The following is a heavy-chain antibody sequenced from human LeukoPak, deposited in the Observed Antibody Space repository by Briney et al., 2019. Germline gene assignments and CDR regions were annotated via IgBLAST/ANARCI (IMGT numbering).Heavy chain of an antibody. CDR3: ARDAYSSSSFDY. J-gene: IGHJ4*02. V-gene: IGHV3-21*01. Sequence: GGSLRLSCAASGFIFSSHSMNWVRQAPGKGLEWVSFISSSSTYIYYADSVKGRFTISRDNAKNSLNLQMNSLRAEDTAVYYCARDAYSSSSFDYWGQGTLVPVSS. D-gene: IGHD6-6*01. CDR1: GFIFSSHS. CDR2: ISSSSTYI.